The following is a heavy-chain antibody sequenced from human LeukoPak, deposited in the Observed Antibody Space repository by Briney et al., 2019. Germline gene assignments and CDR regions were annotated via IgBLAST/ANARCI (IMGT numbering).Heavy chain of an antibody. CDR1: GFTFSSYG. D-gene: IGHD3-22*01. J-gene: IGHJ4*02. CDR3: AREMLGDYYDSSSYADY. V-gene: IGHV3-23*01. Sequence: GGSLRLSCAASGFTFSSYGMSWVRQAPGKGLEWVSAISGSGGSTYYPDPVKGRFTISRDNAKNSLYLQMNSLRAEDTAVYYCAREMLGDYYDSSSYADYWGQGTLVTVSS. CDR2: ISGSGGST.